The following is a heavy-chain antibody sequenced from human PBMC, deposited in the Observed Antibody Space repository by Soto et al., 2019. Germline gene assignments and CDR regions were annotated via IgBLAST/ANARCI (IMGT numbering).Heavy chain of an antibody. CDR3: ARVTRDDYGDYQGWFDP. CDR1: GYTFTSYG. D-gene: IGHD4-17*01. J-gene: IGHJ5*02. Sequence: QVQLVQSGAEVKKPGASVKVSCKASGYTFTSYGISWVRQAPGQGLEWMGWISADNGNTNYAQKHQGRVTMTTDTSTSTAYMELRSLRSDDTAVYYCARVTRDDYGDYQGWFDPWGQGTLVTVSS. V-gene: IGHV1-18*01. CDR2: ISADNGNT.